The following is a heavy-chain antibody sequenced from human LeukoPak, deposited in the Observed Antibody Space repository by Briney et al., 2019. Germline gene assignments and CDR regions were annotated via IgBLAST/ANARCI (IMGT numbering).Heavy chain of an antibody. Sequence: GWSLRLSCAASGFTFSSYSMNWVLQAPAKGLEWVSSISSSSSYIYYADSVKGRFTISRDNAKNSLYLQRNSLRAEDTAVYYCARDIAVAGTADYWGQGTLVTVSS. V-gene: IGHV3-21*01. J-gene: IGHJ4*02. D-gene: IGHD6-19*01. CDR2: ISSSSSYI. CDR1: GFTFSSYS. CDR3: ARDIAVAGTADY.